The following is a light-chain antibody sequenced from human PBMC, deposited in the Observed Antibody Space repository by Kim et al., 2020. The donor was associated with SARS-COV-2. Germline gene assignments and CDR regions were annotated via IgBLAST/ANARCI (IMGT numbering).Light chain of an antibody. CDR3: SSRDSSGDHWV. CDR2: GEN. Sequence: SSELTQDPAVYVALGQTVRITCQGASLRIYSASWYQQKPGQAPVLVIYGENSRPSGIADRFSGSNSGHAVSLTITGAQAEDEADYYCSSRDSSGDHWVFGGGTQLTVL. CDR1: SLRIYS. V-gene: IGLV3-19*01. J-gene: IGLJ3*02.